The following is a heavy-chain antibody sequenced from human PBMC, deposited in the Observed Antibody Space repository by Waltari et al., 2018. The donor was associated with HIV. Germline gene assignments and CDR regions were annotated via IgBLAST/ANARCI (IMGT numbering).Heavy chain of an antibody. J-gene: IGHJ5*02. D-gene: IGHD4-17*01. CDR2: INHSGST. CDR3: ARHGNYGDYVFDP. CDR1: GGSFSGYY. V-gene: IGHV4-34*01. Sequence: QVQLQQWGAGLLKPSETLSLTCAVYGGSFSGYYWRWIRQPPGKGLEWIGEINHSGSTNDNPPLKSRVTISVDTSKNQFSLKLSAVTAADTAVYYCARHGNYGDYVFDPWGQGTLVTVSS.